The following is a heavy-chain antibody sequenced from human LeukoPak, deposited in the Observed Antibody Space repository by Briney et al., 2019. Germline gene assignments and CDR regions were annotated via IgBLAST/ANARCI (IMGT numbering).Heavy chain of an antibody. V-gene: IGHV3-23*01. CDR1: GFTFSSYA. J-gene: IGHJ4*02. Sequence: PGGSLRLSCVASGFTFSSYAVSWVRQAPGKGLAWVSAISGSGGTTYYADSVKGRFTISRDNSKNTLYLQMNSLRAEDTAVYYCAKDLNPGCSSTSCYAFDYWGQGALVTVSS. CDR3: AKDLNPGCSSTSCYAFDY. D-gene: IGHD2-2*01. CDR2: ISGSGGTT.